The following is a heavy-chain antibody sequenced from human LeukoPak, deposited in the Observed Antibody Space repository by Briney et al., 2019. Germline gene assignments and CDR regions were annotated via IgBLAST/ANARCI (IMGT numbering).Heavy chain of an antibody. CDR3: AKERGTSGSPSGV. V-gene: IGHV3-23*01. Sequence: GGSLRLSCAASGFTFSSYAMGWVRQAPGKGLEWVSTISDGATRIYYADSVKGRFTISRDNSKNTLYLQMNSLRAEDTAVYSCAKERGTSGSPSGVWGQGTTVIVSS. J-gene: IGHJ6*02. D-gene: IGHD1-26*01. CDR1: GFTFSSYA. CDR2: ISDGATRI.